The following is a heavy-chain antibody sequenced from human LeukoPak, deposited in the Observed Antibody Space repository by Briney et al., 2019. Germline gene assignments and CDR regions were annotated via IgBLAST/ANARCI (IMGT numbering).Heavy chain of an antibody. CDR1: GYTFTGYY. Sequence: GASVKVSCKASGYTFTGYYMHWVRQAPGQGLEWMGIINPSGGSTSYAQKFQGRVTMTRDTSTSTVYMELSSLRSEDTAVYYCARDEGGSSSWYYHMDVWGKGTTVTISS. CDR2: INPSGGST. V-gene: IGHV1-46*01. J-gene: IGHJ6*03. CDR3: ARDEGGSSSWYYHMDV. D-gene: IGHD6-13*01.